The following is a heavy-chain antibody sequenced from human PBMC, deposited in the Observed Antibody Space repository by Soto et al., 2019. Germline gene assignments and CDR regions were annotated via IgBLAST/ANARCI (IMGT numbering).Heavy chain of an antibody. Sequence: QVQLVQSGAEVKKPGASVKVSCKASGYTFTSYGISWVRQAPGQGLEWMGWISAYNGNTNYAQKLQVRVTMTTDTSTSTAYMELRSLRSDDTAVYYCARVLGYDILTGYYTSCFDYWGQGTLVTVSS. V-gene: IGHV1-18*01. CDR3: ARVLGYDILTGYYTSCFDY. CDR1: GYTFTSYG. D-gene: IGHD3-9*01. J-gene: IGHJ4*02. CDR2: ISAYNGNT.